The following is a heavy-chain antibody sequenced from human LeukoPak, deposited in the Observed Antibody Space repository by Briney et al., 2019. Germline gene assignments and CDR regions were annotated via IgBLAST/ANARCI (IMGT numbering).Heavy chain of an antibody. CDR3: ARAVAAADSY. J-gene: IGHJ4*02. D-gene: IGHD6-13*01. V-gene: IGHV3-30*04. Sequence: GGSLRLSCAASGFTLSSYAMHWVRQAPGKGLEWVAVISYDGSNKYYADSVKGRFTISRDNSKNTLYLQMNSLRAEDTAVYSCARAVAAADSYWGRGTLVTVSS. CDR2: ISYDGSNK. CDR1: GFTLSSYA.